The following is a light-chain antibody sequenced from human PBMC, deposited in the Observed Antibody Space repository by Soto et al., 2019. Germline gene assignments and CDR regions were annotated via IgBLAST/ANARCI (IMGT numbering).Light chain of an antibody. Sequence: GDRVTITCQASHDITIYLNWYQHKPGKAPKLLIYDASILEAGVPSRFSGSGSGTDFTFTISSLQPEDVATYYCQKCDYLPIFGPGTTVDFK. CDR1: HDITIY. V-gene: IGKV1-33*01. J-gene: IGKJ3*01. CDR2: DAS. CDR3: QKCDYLPI.